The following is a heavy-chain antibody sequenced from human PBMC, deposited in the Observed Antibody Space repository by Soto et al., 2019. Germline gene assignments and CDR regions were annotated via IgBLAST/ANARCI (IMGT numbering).Heavy chain of an antibody. D-gene: IGHD3-10*01. CDR1: GFTFDDYA. CDR2: ISWNSGSI. CDR3: AKENYGSGRAGYYYGMDV. J-gene: IGHJ6*02. V-gene: IGHV3-9*01. Sequence: GGSLRLSCAASGFTFDDYAMHWVRQAPGKGLEWVSGISWNSGSIGYADPVKGRFTISRDNAKNSLYLQMNSLRAEDTALYYCAKENYGSGRAGYYYGMDVWGQGTTVTVSS.